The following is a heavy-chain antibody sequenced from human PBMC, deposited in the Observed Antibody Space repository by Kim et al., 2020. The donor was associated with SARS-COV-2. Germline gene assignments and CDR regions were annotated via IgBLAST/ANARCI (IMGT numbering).Heavy chain of an antibody. J-gene: IGHJ6*03. D-gene: IGHD3-22*01. CDR1: GFTFSSYG. CDR2: ISYDGSNK. CDR3: AKAGWLLQLYYYYYYMDV. V-gene: IGHV3-30*18. Sequence: GGSLRLSCAASGFTFSSYGMHWVRQAPGKGLEWVAVISYDGSNKYYADSVKGRFTISRDNSKNTLYLQMNSLRAEDTAVYYCAKAGWLLQLYYYYYYMDVWGKGTTVTVSS.